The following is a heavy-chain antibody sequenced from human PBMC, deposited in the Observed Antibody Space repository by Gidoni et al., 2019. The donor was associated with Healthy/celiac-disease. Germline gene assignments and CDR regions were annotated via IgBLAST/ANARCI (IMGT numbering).Heavy chain of an antibody. Sequence: QVQLVESGGGVVQPGRSLRLACAASGFTFSSYAMHWVRQAPGKGLEWVAVISYDGSNKYYAGSVKGRFTISRDNSKNTLYLQMNSLRAEDTAVYYCARDLRKFYCSSTSCYDAYYGMDVWGQGTTVTVSS. CDR2: ISYDGSNK. D-gene: IGHD2-2*01. J-gene: IGHJ6*02. CDR3: ARDLRKFYCSSTSCYDAYYGMDV. V-gene: IGHV3-30-3*01. CDR1: GFTFSSYA.